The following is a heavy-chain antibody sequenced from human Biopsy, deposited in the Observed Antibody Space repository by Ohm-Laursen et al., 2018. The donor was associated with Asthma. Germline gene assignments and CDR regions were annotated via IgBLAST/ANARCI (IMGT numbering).Heavy chain of an antibody. CDR2: IKQDGSEK. CDR1: GFSYSSYW. V-gene: IGHV3-7*01. CDR3: AGDGRWFDP. Sequence: GSLRLSCAAPGFSYSSYWMSWVRQAPGKGLEWVANIKQDGSEKYYVDSVKGRFSTSRDNAKNSLYLQMNSLRVEDTAVYYCAGDGRWFDPWGQGTLVTVSS. J-gene: IGHJ5*02.